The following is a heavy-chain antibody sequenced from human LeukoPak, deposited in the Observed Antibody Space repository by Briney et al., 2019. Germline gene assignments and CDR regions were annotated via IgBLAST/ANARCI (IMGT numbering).Heavy chain of an antibody. CDR1: GGTFSSYA. J-gene: IGHJ5*02. CDR3: ARAPDYGLRQRNPIWGGWFDP. CDR2: IIPILGIA. Sequence: LVKVSCKASGGTFSSYAISWVRQAPGQGLEWMGRIIPILGIANYAQKFQGRVTITADKSTSTAYMELSSLRSEDTAVYYCARAPDYGLRQRNPIWGGWFDPWGQGTLVTVSS. V-gene: IGHV1-69*04. D-gene: IGHD4-17*01.